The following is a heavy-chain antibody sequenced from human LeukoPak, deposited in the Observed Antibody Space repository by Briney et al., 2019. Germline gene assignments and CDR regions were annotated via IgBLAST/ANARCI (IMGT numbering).Heavy chain of an antibody. CDR3: ARSPDCSGGSCYLTDGNWFDP. V-gene: IGHV4-38-2*01. CDR1: GYSISSGYY. CDR2: IYHSGST. J-gene: IGHJ5*02. Sequence: PSETLSLTCAVSGYSISSGYYWGWTRQPPGKGLEWIGSIYHSGSTYYNPSLKSRVTISVDTSKNQFSLKLSSVTAADTAVYYCARSPDCSGGSCYLTDGNWFDPWGQGTLVTVSS. D-gene: IGHD2-15*01.